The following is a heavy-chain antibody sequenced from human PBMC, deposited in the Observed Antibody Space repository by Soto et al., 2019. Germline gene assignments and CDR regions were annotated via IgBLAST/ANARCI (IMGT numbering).Heavy chain of an antibody. CDR3: ATDSGYSYGYSPFDY. V-gene: IGHV1-24*01. CDR2: FDPEDGET. D-gene: IGHD5-18*01. Sequence: SVKVSCKVSGYTLTELSMHWVRHAPGKGLEWMGGFDPEDGETIYAQKFQGRVTMTEDTSTDTAYMELSSLRSEDTAVYYCATDSGYSYGYSPFDYWGQGTLVTVSS. J-gene: IGHJ4*02. CDR1: GYTLTELS.